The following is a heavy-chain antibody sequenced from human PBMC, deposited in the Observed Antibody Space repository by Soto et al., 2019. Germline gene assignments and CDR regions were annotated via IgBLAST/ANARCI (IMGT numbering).Heavy chain of an antibody. Sequence: EVQLVESGGGLVKPGGSLRLSCAASGFSFRSNWMAWVRQAPGKGLEWVGGIRSKCGGEITDDADPVKGTFTNSRDYSKVTRLRHMDRLVNWDTAVDYCATGATVRGSVGDYWSQGTLVTVSS. CDR2: IRSKCGGEIT. D-gene: IGHD1-26*01. V-gene: IGHV3-15*01. CDR3: ATGATVRGSVGDY. CDR1: GFSFRSNW. J-gene: IGHJ4*02.